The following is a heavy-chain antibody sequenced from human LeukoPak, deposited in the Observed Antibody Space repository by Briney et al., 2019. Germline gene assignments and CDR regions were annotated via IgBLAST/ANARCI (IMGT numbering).Heavy chain of an antibody. V-gene: IGHV3-53*01. CDR2: IYSGGST. D-gene: IGHD6-6*01. CDR1: GFTVSSNY. Sequence: GGSLRLSCAASGFTVSSNYMSWVRQAPGKVLEWVSVIYSGGSTYYADSVKGRFTISRDNSKNTLYLQMNSLRAEDTAVYYCARAMSIAARLQTIFDYWGQGTLVTVSS. J-gene: IGHJ4*02. CDR3: ARAMSIAARLQTIFDY.